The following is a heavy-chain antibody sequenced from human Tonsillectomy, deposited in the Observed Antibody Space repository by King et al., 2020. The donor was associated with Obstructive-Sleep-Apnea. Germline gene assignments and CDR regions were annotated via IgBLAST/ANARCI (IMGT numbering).Heavy chain of an antibody. D-gene: IGHD6-6*01. J-gene: IGHJ4*02. CDR3: ARGPASIVAGHFDY. CDR2: MNPIIGTA. Sequence: QLVQSGAEVKKPGSSVKVSCKASGGTFSSYGISLVRQAPGQGLELLGRMNPIIGTANYAQKFQGRDTIIAEESTSTAYMELSSLRSEDTAVYYCARGPASIVAGHFDYWGQGTLVTVSS. V-gene: IGHV1-69*11. CDR1: GGTFSSYG.